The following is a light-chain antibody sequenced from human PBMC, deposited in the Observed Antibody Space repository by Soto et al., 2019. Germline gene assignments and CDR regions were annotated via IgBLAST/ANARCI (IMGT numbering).Light chain of an antibody. CDR3: SSYSSSSTHVV. J-gene: IGLJ3*02. CDR1: SSDVGDYDY. CDR2: DVT. V-gene: IGLV2-14*03. Sequence: QSALTQPASVSGSPGSWITISCTGTSSDVGDYDYVSWYQQYPGKVPKLMLYDVTNRPSGISNRFSGSKSGNTAFLTISGLQAEDEAHYYCSSYSSSSTHVVFGGGTKLTVL.